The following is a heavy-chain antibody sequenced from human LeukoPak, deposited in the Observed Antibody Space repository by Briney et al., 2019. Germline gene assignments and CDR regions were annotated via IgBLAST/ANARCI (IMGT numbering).Heavy chain of an antibody. D-gene: IGHD2/OR15-2a*01. Sequence: PSETLSLTCTVSGGSISSHYWSWIRQPPGKGLEWIGYIYYSGSTNYNPSLKSRVTLSVDTSKNQFSLKLSSVTAADTAVYYCARVLRGSIWYFDYWGQGTLVTVSS. V-gene: IGHV4-59*11. J-gene: IGHJ4*02. CDR1: GGSISSHY. CDR2: IYYSGST. CDR3: ARVLRGSIWYFDY.